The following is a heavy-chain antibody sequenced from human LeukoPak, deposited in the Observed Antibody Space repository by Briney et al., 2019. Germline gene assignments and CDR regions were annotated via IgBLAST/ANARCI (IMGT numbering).Heavy chain of an antibody. J-gene: IGHJ4*02. CDR2: IYTSGST. CDR3: ARVVSDCGGARCYKGYLDY. Sequence: PSETLSLTCTVSGGSISSYYWSWIRQPAGKGLEWIGRIYTSGSTNYNPSLKSRVTMSVDTSKNQFSLQLSSVTAADTAVYYCARVVSDCGGARCYKGYLDYWGQGTLVTVSS. CDR1: GGSISSYY. D-gene: IGHD2-2*02. V-gene: IGHV4-4*07.